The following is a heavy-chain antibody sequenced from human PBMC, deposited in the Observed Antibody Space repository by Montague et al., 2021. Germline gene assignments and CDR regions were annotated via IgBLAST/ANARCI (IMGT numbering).Heavy chain of an antibody. CDR3: ARRLGIRAPFDH. D-gene: IGHD7-27*01. Sequence: SETLSLTCTVTGGSISEFYWGWIRQSPEKGLEWIGYIYDSGTTNYNPSLRSRVTISADTSMNQFSLNLRSVTAADTAVYFCARRLGIRAPFDHWGQGTLVTVSS. V-gene: IGHV4-59*08. CDR2: IYDSGTT. CDR1: GGSISEFY. J-gene: IGHJ4*02.